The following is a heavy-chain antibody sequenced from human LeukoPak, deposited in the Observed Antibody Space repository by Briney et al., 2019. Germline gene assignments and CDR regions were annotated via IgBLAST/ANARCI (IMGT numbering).Heavy chain of an antibody. D-gene: IGHD3-22*01. V-gene: IGHV4-39*01. Sequence: SETLSLTCTVSGGSTTSSSYYWVWIRQPPGEGLEWIGSMFHGGSTYDNPSLKSRVTISGDTSKNQFSLKLSSVIPTDTALYYCARAFSSGYWFDPWGQGTLVTVSS. CDR1: GGSTTSSSYY. CDR2: MFHGGST. CDR3: ARAFSSGYWFDP. J-gene: IGHJ5*02.